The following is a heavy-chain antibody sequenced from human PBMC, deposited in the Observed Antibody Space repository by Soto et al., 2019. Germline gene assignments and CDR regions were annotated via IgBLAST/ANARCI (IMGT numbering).Heavy chain of an antibody. J-gene: IGHJ4*02. Sequence: GGSLRLSCLASGYTFSGYGMHWLRQAPGKGLEWVALIWYDGSKRKYEDSLEGRFTISRDDSKNTLYLEINNLRAEDTAVYYCARDPATVTSFFDYWDQGTLVTVSS. CDR3: ARDPATVTSFFDY. CDR2: IWYDGSKR. CDR1: GYTFSGYG. V-gene: IGHV3-33*01. D-gene: IGHD4-17*01.